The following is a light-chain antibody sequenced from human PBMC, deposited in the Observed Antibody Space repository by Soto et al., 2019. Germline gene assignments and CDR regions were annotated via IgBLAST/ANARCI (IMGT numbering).Light chain of an antibody. J-gene: IGKJ1*01. V-gene: IGKV2-30*01. CDR1: QGLVYEDGNTY. Sequence: DVVMTQSPLSLPVTLGQPASISCRSSQGLVYEDGNTYLNWFQQRPGQSPRRLIYWVSNRDSGVPDRFSGSGSGSDFTLKISRVEAEDVGLYYCLQGTPWPWTFGQGTKVEI. CDR2: WVS. CDR3: LQGTPWPWT.